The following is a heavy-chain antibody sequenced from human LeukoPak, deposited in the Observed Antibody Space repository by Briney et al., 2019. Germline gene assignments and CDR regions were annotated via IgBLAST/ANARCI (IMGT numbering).Heavy chain of an antibody. CDR2: IYNSVNT. CDR3: ARVQLRFSPFDP. V-gene: IGHV4-59*01. J-gene: IGHJ5*02. Sequence: SETQSLTCSVSGGSISGYYWSWIRQPPGKGLEWIGYIYNSVNTNYNPSLKSRLIMSLDTSKNQISPKLSSVTAADTAVYYCARVQLRFSPFDPWGQGTPVTVSS. D-gene: IGHD3-3*01. CDR1: GGSISGYY.